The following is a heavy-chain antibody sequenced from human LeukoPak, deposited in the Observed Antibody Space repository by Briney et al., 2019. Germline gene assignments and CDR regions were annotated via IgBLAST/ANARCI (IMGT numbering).Heavy chain of an antibody. V-gene: IGHV3-74*01. D-gene: IGHD3-10*01. CDR3: AGGLFSPSGDY. Sequence: GGALRLSCAASGVSLSSHWWHWVRQAPGKGLGWVSLIKSDDDTTTYADSVKGRSTTPRDSAKKTLYLQMNSLRAEDTAVYYCAGGLFSPSGDYWGQGSLVTV. J-gene: IGHJ4*02. CDR1: GVSLSSHW. CDR2: IKSDDDTT.